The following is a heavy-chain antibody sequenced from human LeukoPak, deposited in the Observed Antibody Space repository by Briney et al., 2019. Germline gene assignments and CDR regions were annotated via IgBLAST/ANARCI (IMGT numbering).Heavy chain of an antibody. CDR1: GGSFSGYY. CDR2: INHSGTT. D-gene: IGHD3-22*01. Sequence: TSETLSLTCAVYGGSFSGYYWSWIRQPPGKGLEWIGEINHSGTTNYNPFLKSRVTISVDTSKNQFSLKLSSVTAADTAVYYCARVDYYDSSGLLLVDYWGQGTLVTVSS. CDR3: ARVDYYDSSGLLLVDY. V-gene: IGHV4-34*01. J-gene: IGHJ4*02.